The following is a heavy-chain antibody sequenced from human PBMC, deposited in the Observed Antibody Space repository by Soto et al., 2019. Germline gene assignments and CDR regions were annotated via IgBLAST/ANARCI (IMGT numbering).Heavy chain of an antibody. Sequence: ASVKVSCKASGYTFTGYYMHWVRQAPGQGLEWMGWINPNSGGTNYAQKFQGWVTMTRDTSISTAYMELSRLRSDDTAVYYCARGGDLLRYFDWLLYLDYWGQGTLVTVSS. D-gene: IGHD3-9*01. CDR1: GYTFTGYY. J-gene: IGHJ4*02. CDR2: INPNSGGT. V-gene: IGHV1-2*04. CDR3: ARGGDLLRYFDWLLYLDY.